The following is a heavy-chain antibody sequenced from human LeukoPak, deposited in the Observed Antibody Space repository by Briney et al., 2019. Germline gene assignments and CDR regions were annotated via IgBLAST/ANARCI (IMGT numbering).Heavy chain of an antibody. J-gene: IGHJ5*02. D-gene: IGHD3-22*01. Sequence: AGGSLRLSCAASRFTLSNYWMSWVRQAPGKGLEWVANIKQDGSETYYVDSVKGRFTISRDNAKNSLSLQMNSLRAEDTAVYYCAKVARVTMIVVVIRDINWFDPWGQGTLVTVSS. V-gene: IGHV3-7*03. CDR1: RFTLSNYW. CDR3: AKVARVTMIVVVIRDINWFDP. CDR2: IKQDGSET.